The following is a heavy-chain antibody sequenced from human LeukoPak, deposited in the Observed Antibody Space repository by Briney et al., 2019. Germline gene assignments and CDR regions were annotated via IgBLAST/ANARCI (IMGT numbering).Heavy chain of an antibody. Sequence: GASVKVSCKASGYTFTSYYMHWVRQAPGQGLEWMGVINPSIGSISYAQKFQGRVTMTRDTSTGTVYMELSRLRSEDTAVYFCARRGYFYGSGSYYPLDSWGQGTLVTVSP. D-gene: IGHD3-10*01. J-gene: IGHJ4*02. CDR1: GYTFTSYY. CDR2: INPSIGSI. V-gene: IGHV1-46*01. CDR3: ARRGYFYGSGSYYPLDS.